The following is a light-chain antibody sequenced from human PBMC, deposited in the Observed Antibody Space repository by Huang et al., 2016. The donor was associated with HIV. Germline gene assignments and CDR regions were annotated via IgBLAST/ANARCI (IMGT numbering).Light chain of an antibody. V-gene: IGKV3-20*01. CDR3: QQYERPPDT. CDR2: GAS. CDR1: QSVGIY. J-gene: IGKJ3*01. Sequence: EIVLTQSPGTLSLSPGERATLSCRASQSVGIYLAWYQQKPGQAPRLLIDGASTRVTGIPDMFSGGGSGTDFTLSISRLEPEDFAVYYCQQYERPPDTFGPGTKVNIK.